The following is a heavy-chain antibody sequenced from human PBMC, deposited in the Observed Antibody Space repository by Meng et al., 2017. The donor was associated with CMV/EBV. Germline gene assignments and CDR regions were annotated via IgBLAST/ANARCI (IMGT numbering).Heavy chain of an antibody. D-gene: IGHD3-22*01. V-gene: IGHV4-31*03. J-gene: IGHJ6*02. CDR2: IYYSGST. CDR3: ARDRRYYDSSGYYYYYYYGMDV. Sequence: SETLSLTCTVSGGSISSGGYYWSWIRQHPWKGLEWIGYIYYSGSTYYNPSLKSRVTISVDTSKNQFSLKLSSVTAADTAVYYCARDRRYYDSSGYYYYYYYGMDVWGQGTTVTVSS. CDR1: GGSISSGGYY.